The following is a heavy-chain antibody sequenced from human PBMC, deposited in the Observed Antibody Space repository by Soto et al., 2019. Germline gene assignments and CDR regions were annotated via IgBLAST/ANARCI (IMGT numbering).Heavy chain of an antibody. D-gene: IGHD3-3*01. CDR3: AKGSVNLHY. Sequence: EVQLLESGGGLVQPGGSLRLSCAASGFTFSSDAMSWVRQAPGKGLEWVSSVSGSGGSTYYADSVKGRFTISRDNSKNTLYLQMNSLRAEDTALYYCAKGSVNLHYWGQGTLVTVSS. V-gene: IGHV3-23*01. CDR2: VSGSGGST. J-gene: IGHJ4*02. CDR1: GFTFSSDA.